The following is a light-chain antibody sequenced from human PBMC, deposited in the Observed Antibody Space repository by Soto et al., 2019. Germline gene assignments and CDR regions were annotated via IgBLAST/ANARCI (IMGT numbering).Light chain of an antibody. Sequence: DIVMTQSPATLSVSPGERATLSCRASQSISTNLAWYQQKPGQAPTLLIHSASSRATGVPARFSGSGSGTEFTLTINSLQSEDFAVYYCQQYDTWPQTFGRGTKVDIK. V-gene: IGKV3-15*01. CDR2: SAS. CDR1: QSISTN. J-gene: IGKJ1*01. CDR3: QQYDTWPQT.